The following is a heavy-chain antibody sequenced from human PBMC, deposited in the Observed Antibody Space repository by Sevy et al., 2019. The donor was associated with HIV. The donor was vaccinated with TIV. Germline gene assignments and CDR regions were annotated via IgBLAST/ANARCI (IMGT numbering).Heavy chain of an antibody. CDR2: IKGDGSDK. CDR3: AHETFGRFES. D-gene: IGHD3-16*01. J-gene: IGHJ4*02. Sequence: GSLRLSCAASGFTFSANWMNWVRQAPGKGLEWVANIKGDGSDKHYVASVEGRFTISRDNAKNLLYLQMNSLRVEDTAVYYCAHETFGRFESWGQGTLVTVSS. CDR1: GFTFSANW. V-gene: IGHV3-7*01.